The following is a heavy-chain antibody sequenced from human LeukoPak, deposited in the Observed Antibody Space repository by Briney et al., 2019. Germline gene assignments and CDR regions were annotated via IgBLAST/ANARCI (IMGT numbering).Heavy chain of an antibody. CDR2: IYYSGST. CDR3: ARHRSEYDAFDI. V-gene: IGHV4-59*08. J-gene: IGHJ3*02. CDR1: GGSISSYY. Sequence: SETLSLTCTVSGGSISSYYWSWIRQPPGKGLEWIGYIYYSGSTNYNPSLKSRVTISVDTSKNQFSLKLSSVTAADTAMYYCARHRSEYDAFDIWGQGTMVTVSS.